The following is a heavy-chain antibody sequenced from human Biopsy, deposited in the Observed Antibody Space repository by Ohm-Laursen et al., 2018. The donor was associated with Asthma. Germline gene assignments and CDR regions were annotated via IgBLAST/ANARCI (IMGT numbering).Heavy chain of an antibody. CDR2: VSSDGHNK. V-gene: IGHV3-30*03. CDR1: GFVLSQCG. D-gene: IGHD3-22*01. J-gene: IGHJ3*02. CDR3: ARQSGQDYGDSSGFDI. Sequence: SSLRLSCAASGFVLSQCGMHWVRQGPGKGLEWVALVSSDGHNKYYEDSVKGRFTISRDNSRKRLYLQINRLTVEDSAVYFCARQSGQDYGDSSGFDIWGQGTKVAVSS.